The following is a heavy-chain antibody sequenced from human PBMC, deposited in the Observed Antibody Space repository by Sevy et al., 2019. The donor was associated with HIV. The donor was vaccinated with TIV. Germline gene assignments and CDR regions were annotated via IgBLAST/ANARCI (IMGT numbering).Heavy chain of an antibody. V-gene: IGHV3-7*01. CDR1: GFTNDFW. J-gene: IGHJ4*02. CDR3: TRDRSYGYFDS. CDR2: IKQDGSEM. D-gene: IGHD5-18*01. Sequence: GGSLRLSCSASGFTNDFWMSRVRQAPGKALEWVANIKQDGSEMFYVDSVEGRFIISRDNAKNSIYLQMNTLRVEDTAVYYCTRDRSYGYFDSWGQGTLVTVSS.